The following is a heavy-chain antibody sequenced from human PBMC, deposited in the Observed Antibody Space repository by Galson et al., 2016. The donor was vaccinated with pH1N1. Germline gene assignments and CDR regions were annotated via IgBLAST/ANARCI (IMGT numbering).Heavy chain of an antibody. Sequence: SLRLSCAASGFSFTSYTMNWVRQAPGKGLEWVSSISASGTYIYYADSVQGRFTLTRANAKQSVYLEMSSLRAEDTAVYYCARNALVELASPSGMDVGGRGTTVGVSS. CDR2: ISASGTYI. D-gene: IGHD5-24*01. CDR1: GFSFTSYT. J-gene: IGHJ6*02. CDR3: ARNALVELASPSGMDV. V-gene: IGHV3-21*01.